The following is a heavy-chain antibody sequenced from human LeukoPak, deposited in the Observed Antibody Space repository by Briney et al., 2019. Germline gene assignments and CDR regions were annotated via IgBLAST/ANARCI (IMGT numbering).Heavy chain of an antibody. CDR3: VRIRYDSSGYDY. D-gene: IGHD3-22*01. CDR1: RFTLSSYW. J-gene: IGHJ4*02. CDR2: IKQDGSEK. Sequence: GGSLRLSCAVSRFTLSSYWMSWVRQAPGKGLEWVANIKQDGSEKYYVDSVKGRFTISRDNAKNSLYQQMNSLRAEDTAVYYCVRIRYDSSGYDYWGQGTLVTVSS. V-gene: IGHV3-7*01.